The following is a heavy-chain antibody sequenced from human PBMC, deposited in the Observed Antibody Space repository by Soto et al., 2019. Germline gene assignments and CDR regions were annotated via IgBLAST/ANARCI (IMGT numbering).Heavy chain of an antibody. Sequence: SVKVSCKASGGTFSSYAISWVRQAPGQGLEWMGGIIPIFGTANYAQKFQGRVTITADESTSTAYMELSSLRSEDTAVYYCARDPDSYYYGMDVWGQGITVTVSS. CDR3: ARDPDSYYYGMDV. D-gene: IGHD2-21*01. CDR1: GGTFSSYA. J-gene: IGHJ6*02. CDR2: IIPIFGTA. V-gene: IGHV1-69*13.